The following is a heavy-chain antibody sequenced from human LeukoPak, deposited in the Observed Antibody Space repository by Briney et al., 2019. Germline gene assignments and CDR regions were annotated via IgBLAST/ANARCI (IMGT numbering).Heavy chain of an antibody. CDR1: GFTFSSYS. CDR2: ISSSSSYI. J-gene: IGHJ3*02. CDR3: ARDRGVYCSGGSCYSDAFDI. D-gene: IGHD2-15*01. Sequence: GGSLRLSCAASGFTFSSYSMNWVRQAPGKGLEWASSISSSSSYIYYADSVKGRFTISRDNAKNSLYLQMNSLRAEDTAVYYCARDRGVYCSGGSCYSDAFDIWGQGTMVTVSS. V-gene: IGHV3-21*01.